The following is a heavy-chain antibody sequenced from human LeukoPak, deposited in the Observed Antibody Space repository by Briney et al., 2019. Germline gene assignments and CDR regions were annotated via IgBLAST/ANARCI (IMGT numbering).Heavy chain of an antibody. CDR2: IRYDGSNK. J-gene: IGHJ3*02. V-gene: IGHV3-30*02. CDR1: GFTFSSYW. Sequence: PGGSLRLSCAASGFTFSSYWMHWVRQAPGKGGEGGAFIRYDGSNKYYADSVKGRFTISRDNSKNTLYLQMNSLRAEDTAVYYCAKDYYDFWSGYYLDAFDIWGQGTMVTVSS. CDR3: AKDYYDFWSGYYLDAFDI. D-gene: IGHD3-3*01.